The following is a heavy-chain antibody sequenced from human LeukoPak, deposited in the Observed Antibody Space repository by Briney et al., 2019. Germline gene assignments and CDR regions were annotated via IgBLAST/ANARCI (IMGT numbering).Heavy chain of an antibody. CDR1: GFTFSSYS. Sequence: KPGGSLRLSCAASGFTFSSYSMNWVRQAPGKGLEWVSSISSSSSYIYYADSVKGRFTISRDNAKNSLYLQMNSLRAEDTAVYYCARDPPIYQGISSYYYGMDVWGQGTTVTVSS. CDR3: ARDPPIYQGISSYYYGMDV. J-gene: IGHJ6*02. D-gene: IGHD3-3*02. V-gene: IGHV3-21*01. CDR2: ISSSSSYI.